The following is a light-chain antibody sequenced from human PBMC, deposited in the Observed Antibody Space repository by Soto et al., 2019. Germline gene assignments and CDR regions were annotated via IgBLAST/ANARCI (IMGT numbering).Light chain of an antibody. Sequence: IVLTQSPAILSLSPGERATLSCRASQSVSSFLAWYQQKPGQAPRLLIYDVSNRATGIPARFSGSGSGTDFTLTISSLEPEDFAVYYCQQRSNWPLTFGGGTKVEIK. CDR2: DVS. CDR1: QSVSSF. V-gene: IGKV3-11*01. CDR3: QQRSNWPLT. J-gene: IGKJ4*01.